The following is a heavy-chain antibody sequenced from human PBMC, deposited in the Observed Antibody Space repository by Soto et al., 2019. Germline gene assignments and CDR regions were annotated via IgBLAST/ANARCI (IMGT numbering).Heavy chain of an antibody. CDR3: AGHSYGYFDY. CDR2: IYYSGST. CDR1: GGSISSSSYY. D-gene: IGHD5-18*01. Sequence: SETLSLTCTVSGGSISSSSYYWGWIRQPPGKGLEWIGCIYYSGSTNYNPSLKSRVTISVDTSKNQFSLKLSSVTAADTAVYYCAGHSYGYFDYWGQGTLVTVSS. J-gene: IGHJ4*02. V-gene: IGHV4-39*07.